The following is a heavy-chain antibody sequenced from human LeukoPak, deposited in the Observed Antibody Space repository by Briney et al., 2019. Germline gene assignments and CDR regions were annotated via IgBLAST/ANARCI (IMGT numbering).Heavy chain of an antibody. V-gene: IGHV4-39*07. CDR1: GGAISSSDDY. CDR3: TRAASSGPLFTYHMDV. Sequence: SSETLSLTCSVSGGAISSSDDYWGFVRQTPGKGLEWMGSIYYTGSSHYNPSLRSRATISVDTSKNQFSLKLSSVTAADTAVYYCTRAASSGPLFTYHMDVWGKGTTVTVSS. J-gene: IGHJ6*03. D-gene: IGHD3-22*01. CDR2: IYYTGSS.